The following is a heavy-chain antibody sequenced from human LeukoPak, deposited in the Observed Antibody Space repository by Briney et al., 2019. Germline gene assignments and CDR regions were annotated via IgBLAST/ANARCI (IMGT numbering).Heavy chain of an antibody. Sequence: ASVKVSCKASGYTFTSYGISWVRQAPGQGLEWMGWISAYNGNTNYAQKLQGRVTMTTDTSTSTAYMELRSLRSDDTAVYYCVRVGDLVDYGDHTPFDYWGQGTLVTVSS. CDR2: ISAYNGNT. CDR3: VRVGDLVDYGDHTPFDY. V-gene: IGHV1-18*01. J-gene: IGHJ4*02. D-gene: IGHD4-17*01. CDR1: GYTFTSYG.